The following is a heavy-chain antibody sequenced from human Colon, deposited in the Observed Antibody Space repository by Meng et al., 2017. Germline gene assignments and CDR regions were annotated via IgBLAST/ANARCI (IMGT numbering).Heavy chain of an antibody. CDR3: AREMLCSGWYGGRWFDP. CDR2: IKHSGST. J-gene: IGHJ5*02. V-gene: IGHV4-34*01. Sequence: CDDRLLGPSATLPPSSPFYGGAFSGCYWSWIRQPPGERQQWMGEIKHSGSTNYNASLKSQVTISVDTSNNQFSLKLSSVTAADTAVYYCAREMLCSGWYGGRWFDPWGQGTLVTVSS. CDR1: GGAFSGCY. D-gene: IGHD6-19*01.